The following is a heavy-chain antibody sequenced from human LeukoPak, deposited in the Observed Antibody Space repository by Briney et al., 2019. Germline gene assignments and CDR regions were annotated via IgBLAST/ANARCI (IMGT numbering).Heavy chain of an antibody. V-gene: IGHV3-30*18. J-gene: IGHJ4*02. Sequence: DPGGSLRLSCAASGFTFSSYGMHWVRQAPGKGLEWVAVISYDGSNKYYADSVKGRFTISRDNSKNTLYLQMNSLRAEDTAVYYCAKSYIVLMVYASTIDYWGQGTLVTVSS. CDR2: ISYDGSNK. D-gene: IGHD2-8*01. CDR1: GFTFSSYG. CDR3: AKSYIVLMVYASTIDY.